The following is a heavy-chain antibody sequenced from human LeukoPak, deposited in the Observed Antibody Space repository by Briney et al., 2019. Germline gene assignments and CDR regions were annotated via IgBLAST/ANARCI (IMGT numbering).Heavy chain of an antibody. V-gene: IGHV3-9*03. CDR2: ISWNSGSI. CDR3: AKDRYSSSWYAFDI. Sequence: GGSLRLSCAASGFTFDDYARHWVRQAPGKGLEWVSGISWNSGSIGYADSVKGRFTISRDNAKNSLYLQMNSLRAEDMALYYCAKDRYSSSWYAFDIWGQGTMVTVSS. CDR1: GFTFDDYA. D-gene: IGHD6-13*01. J-gene: IGHJ3*02.